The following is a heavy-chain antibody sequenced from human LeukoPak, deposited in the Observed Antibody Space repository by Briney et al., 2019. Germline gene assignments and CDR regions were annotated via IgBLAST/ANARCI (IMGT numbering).Heavy chain of an antibody. J-gene: IGHJ4*02. V-gene: IGHV4-59*01. CDR3: ARGQGGNYYLNYFDY. D-gene: IGHD1-26*01. CDR1: GGSISSYY. Sequence: SETLCLTCTVSGGSISSYYWSWIRQPPGKGLEWIGYIYYSGSTNYNPSLKSRVIISVDTSRNQFSLKLSSVTAADTAVYYCARGQGGNYYLNYFDYWGQGALVTVSS. CDR2: IYYSGST.